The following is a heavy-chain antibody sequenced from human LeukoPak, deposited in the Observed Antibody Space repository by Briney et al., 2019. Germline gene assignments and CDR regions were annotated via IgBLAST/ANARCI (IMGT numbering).Heavy chain of an antibody. CDR1: GGTFSSYA. J-gene: IGHJ5*02. CDR2: IIPIFGTA. Sequence: ASVKVSCKASGGTFSSYAISWVRQAPGQGLEWVGGIIPIFGTANYAQKFQGRVTITADESTSTAYMELSSLRSEDTAVYYCARGEAPVSEFDPWGQGTLVTVSS. V-gene: IGHV1-69*13. CDR3: ARGEAPVSEFDP. D-gene: IGHD3-16*01.